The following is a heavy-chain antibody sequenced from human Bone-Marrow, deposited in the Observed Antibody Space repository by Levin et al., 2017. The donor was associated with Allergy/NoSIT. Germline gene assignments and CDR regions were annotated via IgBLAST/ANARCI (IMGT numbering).Heavy chain of an antibody. CDR1: GFTFSSSA. CDR2: ISYDGRHK. V-gene: IGHV3-30*04. D-gene: IGHD3-3*01. J-gene: IGHJ4*02. Sequence: GGSLRLSCAASGFTFSSSAMHWVRQAPGKGLEWVAIISYDGRHKFYADSVKGRFTISRDNSNDMLYLQMNSLRPDDTAVYYCAREGGHWTMTIFGEVTWEYLDQWGQGTLVTVSS. CDR3: AREGGHWTMTIFGEVTWEYLDQ.